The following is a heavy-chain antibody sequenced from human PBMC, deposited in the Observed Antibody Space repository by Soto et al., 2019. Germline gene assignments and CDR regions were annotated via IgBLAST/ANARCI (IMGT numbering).Heavy chain of an antibody. D-gene: IGHD2-21*01. CDR1: GFTFSSYG. Sequence: PGGSLILSCAASGFTFSSYGMHWVRQAPGKGLEWVAVISYDGSNKYYADSVKGRFTISRDNAKNTLYLQMHSLRAEDTAMYYCASWGHIVPVSPTDFDHWGEGTLVTAPQ. CDR3: ASWGHIVPVSPTDFDH. J-gene: IGHJ4*02. V-gene: IGHV3-30*03. CDR2: ISYDGSNK.